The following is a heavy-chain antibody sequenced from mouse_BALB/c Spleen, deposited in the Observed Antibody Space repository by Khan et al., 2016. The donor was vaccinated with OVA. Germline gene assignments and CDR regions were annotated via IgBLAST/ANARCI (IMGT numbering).Heavy chain of an antibody. CDR3: ARKNGSDLDY. V-gene: IGHV1-20*02. CDR1: GYSFTGYF. D-gene: IGHD1-1*01. Sequence: EVQLQQSGPELVKPGASVKISCKASGYSFTGYFMNWVMQSPGKSLEWIGRINPHIGETLYNQKFKGKATLTVDESSRTVHMELRSLASEDSAVYYCARKNGSDLDYWGQGTTLTVSS. J-gene: IGHJ2*01. CDR2: INPHIGET.